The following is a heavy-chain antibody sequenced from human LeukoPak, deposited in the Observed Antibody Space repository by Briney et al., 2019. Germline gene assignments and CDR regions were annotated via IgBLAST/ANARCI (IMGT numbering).Heavy chain of an antibody. Sequence: GESLQISCKGSGYSFTSYWIGWVRPVQGKGLEWVGIIYPGDSDTRYSPSFQGQVTISADKSISTAYLQWSSLKASDTAMYYCARQNPHERYFDYWGQGTLVTVSS. CDR2: IYPGDSDT. J-gene: IGHJ4*02. V-gene: IGHV5-51*01. CDR3: ARQNPHERYFDY. CDR1: GYSFTSYW. D-gene: IGHD1-1*01.